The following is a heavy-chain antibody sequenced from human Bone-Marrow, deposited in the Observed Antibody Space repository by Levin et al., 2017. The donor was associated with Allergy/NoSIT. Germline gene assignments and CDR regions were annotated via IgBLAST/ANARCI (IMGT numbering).Heavy chain of an antibody. Sequence: QAGGSLRLSCAASGFTFSSYWMQWVRQAPGKGLVWVARINSDGSTTNYADSVKGRFTISRDNAKNTLYLQMNSLRAEDTAVYYCASLYGDRTGFDYWGQGTLVTVSS. CDR2: INSDGSTT. D-gene: IGHD4-17*01. J-gene: IGHJ4*02. CDR3: ASLYGDRTGFDY. V-gene: IGHV3-74*01. CDR1: GFTFSSYW.